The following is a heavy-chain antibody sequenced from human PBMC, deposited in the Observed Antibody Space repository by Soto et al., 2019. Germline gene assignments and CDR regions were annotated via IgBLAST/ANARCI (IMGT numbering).Heavy chain of an antibody. CDR3: ARAHGDYSEDWFDP. V-gene: IGHV4-30-2*01. CDR1: GGSISSDGYS. Sequence: QLQLQESGSGLVKPSQTLSLTCAVSGGSISSDGYSWSWIRQPPGKGLEWIGYIYHSGSTYYNPSLKSRVTISVDRSKNQFSLKLSSVTAADTAVDYCARAHGDYSEDWFDPWVQGTLVTVSS. D-gene: IGHD4-17*01. J-gene: IGHJ5*02. CDR2: IYHSGST.